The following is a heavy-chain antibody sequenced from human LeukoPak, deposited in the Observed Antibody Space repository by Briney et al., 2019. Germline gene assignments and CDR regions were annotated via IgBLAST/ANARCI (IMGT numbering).Heavy chain of an antibody. CDR1: GFTFSSYS. V-gene: IGHV3-21*01. CDR3: ARDFRRISEY. J-gene: IGHJ4*02. D-gene: IGHD3-16*02. CDR2: ISSDSSYI. Sequence: PGGSLRLSCAASGFTFSSYSMNWIRQAPGKGLEWVSSISSDSSYIYYADSLKGRFTISRDNAKNSLYLQMNSLSTEDTAVYYCARDFRRISEYWGQGTLVTASS.